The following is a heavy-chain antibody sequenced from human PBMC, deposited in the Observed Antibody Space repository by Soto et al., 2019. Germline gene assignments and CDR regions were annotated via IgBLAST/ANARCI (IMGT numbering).Heavy chain of an antibody. J-gene: IGHJ4*02. V-gene: IGHV3-33*01. D-gene: IGHD3-22*01. CDR3: ARGTYYYDSRGYPLWG. CDR2: IWYDGSNK. CDR1: GFTFSSYG. Sequence: QVQLVESGGGVVQPGRSLRLSCAASGFTFSSYGMHWVRQAPGKGLEWVAVIWYDGSNKYYADSVKGRFTISRDNSKNTLYLQMNSLRAEDTAVYYCARGTYYYDSRGYPLWGWGQGTLVTVSS.